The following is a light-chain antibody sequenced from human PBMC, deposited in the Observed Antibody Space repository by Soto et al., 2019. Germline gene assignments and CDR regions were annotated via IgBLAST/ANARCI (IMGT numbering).Light chain of an antibody. CDR3: TSYTPSSTYV. CDR2: AVS. V-gene: IGLV2-14*03. Sequence: QSALTQPASVSGSPGQSITISRTGTSSDVGNYDYVSWYQQYPGKAPKLMIYAVSRRPSGVSNRFSGSKSGNTASLTISGLQAEDEADYYCTSYTPSSTYVFGTGTKVTVL. J-gene: IGLJ1*01. CDR1: SSDVGNYDY.